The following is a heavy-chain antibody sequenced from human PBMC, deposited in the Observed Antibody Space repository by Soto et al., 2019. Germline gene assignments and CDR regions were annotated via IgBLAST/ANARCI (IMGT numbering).Heavy chain of an antibody. V-gene: IGHV4-30-2*01. CDR2: IYHSGST. Sequence: QLQLQESGSGLVKPSQTLSLTCAVSGGSISSSGYSWSWIRQPPGKGLEGIGNIYHSGSTYYNSSLQSRVTISVDRSKNQFSLNLSSVTAADTAVYYCARERDYDFWTRQTLYYFGMDVWGQGTPVTVSS. J-gene: IGHJ6*02. CDR1: GGSISSSGYS. CDR3: ARERDYDFWTRQTLYYFGMDV. D-gene: IGHD3-3*01.